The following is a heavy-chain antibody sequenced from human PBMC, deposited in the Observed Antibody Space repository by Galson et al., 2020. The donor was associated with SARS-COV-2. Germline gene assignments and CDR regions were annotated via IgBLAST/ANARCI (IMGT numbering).Heavy chain of an antibody. CDR3: ATAPSIYCSSTSCDYYYFYYGMDV. CDR2: FDPEDGKT. CDR1: EIR. D-gene: IGHD2-2*01. J-gene: IGHJ6*02. V-gene: IGHV1-24*01. Sequence: EIRMDEGREGKGSGIEWMGGFDPEDGKTIYAQKFQGRVTMTEDTSTDTAYMELSSLRSEDTAVYYCATAPSIYCSSTSCDYYYFYYGMDVWRQATTVTVSS.